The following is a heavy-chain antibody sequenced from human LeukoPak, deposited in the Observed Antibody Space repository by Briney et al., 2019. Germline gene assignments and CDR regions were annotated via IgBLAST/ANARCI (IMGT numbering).Heavy chain of an antibody. CDR2: IYYSGST. Sequence: PSETLSLTCTVSGGSISSGGYYWSWIRQHPGKGLEWIGYIYYSGSTYYNPSLKSRVTISVDTSKNQFSLKLSSVTAADTAVYYCARLSSSTSCYMSVCRYFDYWGQGTLVTVSS. V-gene: IGHV4-31*03. D-gene: IGHD2-2*02. CDR3: ARLSSSTSCYMSVCRYFDY. J-gene: IGHJ4*02. CDR1: GGSISSGGYY.